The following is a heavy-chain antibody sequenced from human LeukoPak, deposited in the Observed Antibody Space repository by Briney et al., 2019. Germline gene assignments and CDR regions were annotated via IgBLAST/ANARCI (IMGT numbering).Heavy chain of an antibody. CDR3: ATGYYGSGHTTGAFDI. V-gene: IGHV1-24*01. D-gene: IGHD3-10*01. CDR1: GYTLTELS. Sequence: GASVKVSCKVSGYTLTELSMHWVRQAPGKGLEWMGGFDPEDGETIYAQKFQGRVTMTEDTSTDTAYMELSSLRSEDTAVYYCATGYYGSGHTTGAFDIWGQGTMVTVSS. CDR2: FDPEDGET. J-gene: IGHJ3*02.